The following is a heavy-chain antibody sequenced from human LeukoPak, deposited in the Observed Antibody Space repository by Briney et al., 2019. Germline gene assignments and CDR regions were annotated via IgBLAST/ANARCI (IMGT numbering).Heavy chain of an antibody. CDR1: GGSISSSSYY. CDR3: ARVRIVVVPAAMGFDY. J-gene: IGHJ4*02. V-gene: IGHV4-39*07. Sequence: SETLSLTCTVSGGSISSSSYYWGWIRQPPGKGLEWIGSIYYSGSTYYNPSLKSRVTISVDTSKNQFSLKLSSVTAADTAVYYCARVRIVVVPAAMGFDYWGQGTLVTVSS. CDR2: IYYSGST. D-gene: IGHD2-2*01.